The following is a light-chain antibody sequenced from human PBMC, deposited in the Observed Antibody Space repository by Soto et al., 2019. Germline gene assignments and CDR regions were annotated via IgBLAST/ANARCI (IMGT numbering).Light chain of an antibody. J-gene: IGLJ2*01. V-gene: IGLV3-27*01. Sequence: SYELTQPSSVSVSPGQTARITCSGDVLAKKYARWFQQKPGQAPVLVIYKDSELPSGIPERFSGSSSGTTVTLTISGAQVEDEADYYCYSAADNFVFGGGTKLTVL. CDR3: YSAADNFV. CDR2: KDS. CDR1: VLAKKY.